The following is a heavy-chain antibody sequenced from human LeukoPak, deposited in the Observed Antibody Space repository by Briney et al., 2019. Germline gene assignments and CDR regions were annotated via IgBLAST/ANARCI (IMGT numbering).Heavy chain of an antibody. Sequence: GGSLRLSCAASGFIFSSYSMNWVRQAPGKGLEWVSFISSTSSYINYADSVKGRFTISRDNAKNSLYLQMNSLRAEDTAVYYCAKALSPDYGGNSGYYYYYGMDVWGQGTTVTVSS. CDR2: ISSTSSYI. J-gene: IGHJ6*02. V-gene: IGHV3-21*01. D-gene: IGHD4-23*01. CDR1: GFIFSSYS. CDR3: AKALSPDYGGNSGYYYYYGMDV.